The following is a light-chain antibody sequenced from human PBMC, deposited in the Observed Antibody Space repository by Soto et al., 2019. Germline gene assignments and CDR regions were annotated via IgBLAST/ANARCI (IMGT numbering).Light chain of an antibody. CDR1: QSVRSN. Sequence: EVVLTQSPATLSLSPGERATLSCRASQSVRSNLAWYQHKPGQPPRLLIYDASNRATCIPGRFSGSGSGTDFTLTISNLEPEDCAVYYCQQRDTWPWTFGQGAKVEIK. CDR3: QQRDTWPWT. V-gene: IGKV3-11*01. J-gene: IGKJ1*01. CDR2: DAS.